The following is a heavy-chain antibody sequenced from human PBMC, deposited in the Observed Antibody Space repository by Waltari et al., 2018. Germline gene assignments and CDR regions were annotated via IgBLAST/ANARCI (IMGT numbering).Heavy chain of an antibody. V-gene: IGHV4-39*01. Sequence: QLQLQESGPGLVKPSETLSLTCTVSGGPISSSNYYWGWIRQPPGKRLEWIGNIYYSGSTFYNPSLKSRVTTYIDTSKNQFSLKLSSVTAADTAVYFCARLDSRSGSYYFDYWGQGTLVTVSS. J-gene: IGHJ4*02. D-gene: IGHD1-26*01. CDR2: IYYSGST. CDR1: GGPISSSNYY. CDR3: ARLDSRSGSYYFDY.